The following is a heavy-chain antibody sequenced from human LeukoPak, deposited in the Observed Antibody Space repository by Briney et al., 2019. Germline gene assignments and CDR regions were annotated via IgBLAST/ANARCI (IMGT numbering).Heavy chain of an antibody. CDR3: AKDEKDIVVVPADTPFDY. CDR1: GFTFSSYT. CDR2: IRSSSSTI. Sequence: AGSLRLSCAASGFTFSSYTMNWVRQAPGKGLEWVSYIRSSSSTIYYADSVKGRFTISRDNAKNSLSLQMNSLRAEDTAVYYCAKDEKDIVVVPADTPFDYWGQGTLVTVSS. D-gene: IGHD2-2*01. J-gene: IGHJ4*02. V-gene: IGHV3-48*04.